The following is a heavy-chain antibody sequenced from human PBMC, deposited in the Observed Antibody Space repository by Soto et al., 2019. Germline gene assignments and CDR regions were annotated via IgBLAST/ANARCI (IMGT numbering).Heavy chain of an antibody. CDR1: GFTFSSYG. Sequence: QVQLVESGGGVVQPGRSLRLSCAASGFTFSSYGMHWVRQAPGKGLEWVAVIWYDGSNKYYADSVKGRFTISRDNSKNTLYLQMNSLRAKDTAVYYCASDLVGAHDYWGQGTLVTVSS. D-gene: IGHD1-26*01. J-gene: IGHJ4*02. V-gene: IGHV3-33*01. CDR2: IWYDGSNK. CDR3: ASDLVGAHDY.